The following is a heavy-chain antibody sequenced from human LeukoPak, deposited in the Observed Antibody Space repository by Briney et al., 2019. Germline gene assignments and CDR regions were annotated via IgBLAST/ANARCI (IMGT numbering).Heavy chain of an antibody. J-gene: IGHJ3*01. Sequence: GASVKVSCKASGFTFTSSAMQWVRQARGQRLEWIGWIVVGSGNTNYAQKFQERVTITRDMSTSTAYMELSSLRSEDTAVYYCAVVXXXXXDXXXXXXGQXTMVXVSS. CDR1: GFTFTSSA. CDR2: IVVGSGNT. D-gene: IGHD2-2*03. CDR3: AVVXXXXXDXXXXX. V-gene: IGHV1-58*02.